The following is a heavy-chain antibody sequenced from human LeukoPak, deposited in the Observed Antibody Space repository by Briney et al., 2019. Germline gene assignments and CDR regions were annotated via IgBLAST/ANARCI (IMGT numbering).Heavy chain of an antibody. V-gene: IGHV4-31*03. D-gene: IGHD6-13*01. Sequence: SETLSLTCTVSGGSISSGGYYWSWIRQHPGKGLEWIGYIYYSGSTYYNPSLKSRVTISVDTSKNQFSLKLSSVTAADTAVYYCARGSKGSSFKTDYWGQGTLVTVSS. CDR1: GGSISSGGYY. CDR3: ARGSKGSSFKTDY. J-gene: IGHJ4*02. CDR2: IYYSGST.